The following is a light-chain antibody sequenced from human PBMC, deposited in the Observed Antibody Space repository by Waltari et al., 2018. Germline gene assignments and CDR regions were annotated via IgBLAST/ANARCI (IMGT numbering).Light chain of an antibody. J-gene: IGLJ2*01. CDR3: ATWDDSVNGLL. CDR2: SNN. CDR1: GSNIGINA. Sequence: QSVLTQPPSASGTPGQRITISCSGSGSNIGINAVTWYQQVPGTAPRLLIYSNNPRPSGFPDRFSASKSGTSASLAISGLQSEDEGDYYCATWDDSVNGLLFGGGTELTV. V-gene: IGLV1-44*01.